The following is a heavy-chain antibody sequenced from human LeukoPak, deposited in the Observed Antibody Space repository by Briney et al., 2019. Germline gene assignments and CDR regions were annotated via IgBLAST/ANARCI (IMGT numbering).Heavy chain of an antibody. CDR1: GFTFSSYA. Sequence: GGSLRLSCAASGFTFSSYAMSWVRQAPGKGLEWVSAISGSGGSTYHADSVKGRFTISRDNSKNTLYLQMNSLRAEDTAVYYCAKDRLSYYDFWSGYTYYFDYWGQGTLVTVSS. J-gene: IGHJ4*02. CDR2: ISGSGGST. V-gene: IGHV3-23*01. CDR3: AKDRLSYYDFWSGYTYYFDY. D-gene: IGHD3-3*01.